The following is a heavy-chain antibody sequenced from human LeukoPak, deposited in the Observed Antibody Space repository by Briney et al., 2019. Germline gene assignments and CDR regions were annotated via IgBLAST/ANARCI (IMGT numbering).Heavy chain of an antibody. Sequence: GGSLRLSCVGSGITISRYWMHWVRQAPGKGLVWVSRINTDGNTRNYADSVKGRFTISRDNSKNTLYLQMNSLRAEDTAVYYCATGGLGAHGYWGQGTLVTVSS. J-gene: IGHJ4*02. CDR3: ATGGLGAHGY. CDR2: INTDGNTR. D-gene: IGHD1-14*01. V-gene: IGHV3-74*01. CDR1: GITISRYW.